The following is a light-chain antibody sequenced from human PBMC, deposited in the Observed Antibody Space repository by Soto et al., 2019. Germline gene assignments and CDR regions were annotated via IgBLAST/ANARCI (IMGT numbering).Light chain of an antibody. CDR2: GNN. CDR1: SSNIGAGYD. V-gene: IGLV1-40*01. CDR3: QSYDSSLSGSV. J-gene: IGLJ2*01. Sequence: QSVLTQPPSVSGAPGQRVTISCTGSSSNIGAGYDVHWYQQLPGTAPKLLIYGNNNRPSGVPDRFSGSKSGTSASLAITGXXAEDEAXXYCQSYDSSLSGSVFGGGTQLTVL.